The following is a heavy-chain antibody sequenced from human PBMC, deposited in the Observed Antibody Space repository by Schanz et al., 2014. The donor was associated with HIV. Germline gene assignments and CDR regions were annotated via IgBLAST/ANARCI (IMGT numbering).Heavy chain of an antibody. CDR3: ASGNYYDSSGYYYPPRY. CDR1: GFTFNSYA. V-gene: IGHV3-23*04. J-gene: IGHJ4*03. CDR2: IRGGAGGT. D-gene: IGHD3-22*01. Sequence: VQLVESGGGVVQPGRSLRLSCAASGFTFNSYAMNALSWVRQAPGRGLEWVSDIRGGAGGTYYADSVKGRFTISRDNSKSTLYLQMNRLRAEDTAVYYCASGNYYDSSGYYYPPRYWGHGTLVTVSS.